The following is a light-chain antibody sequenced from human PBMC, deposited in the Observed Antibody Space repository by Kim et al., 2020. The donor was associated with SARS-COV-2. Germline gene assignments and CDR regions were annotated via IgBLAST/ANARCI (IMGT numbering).Light chain of an antibody. CDR2: KAS. V-gene: IGKV1-5*03. CDR1: QSISSW. CDR3: QQYNTYPYT. Sequence: SGFVGDTVTITCRARQSISSWLAWYQQKPGKAPKLLIYKASSLESGVPSRFSGSGSGTEFTLTISSLQPDDFATYYCQQYNTYPYTFGQGTKLEI. J-gene: IGKJ2*01.